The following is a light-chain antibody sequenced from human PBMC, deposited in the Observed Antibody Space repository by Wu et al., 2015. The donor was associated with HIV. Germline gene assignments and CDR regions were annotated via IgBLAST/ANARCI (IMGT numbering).Light chain of an antibody. V-gene: IGKV3-20*01. CDR2: GAS. J-gene: IGKJ2*01. CDR3: QQYGSSPYT. CDR1: QSVSTN. Sequence: EIVLTQSPGTLSVSPGERAALSCRASQSVSTNLAWYQQKPGQAPRLLIYGASNRATGIPARFSGSRSGTDFTLTISRLELEDFAVYYCQQYGSSPYTFGQGTKLEIK.